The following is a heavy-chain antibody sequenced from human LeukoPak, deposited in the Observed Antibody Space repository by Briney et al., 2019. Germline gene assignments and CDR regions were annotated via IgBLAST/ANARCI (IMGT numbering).Heavy chain of an antibody. D-gene: IGHD4-17*01. CDR1: GYTFTSYG. CDR2: ISAYNGNT. CDR3: AREDSDYGDYIRLDY. Sequence: GASVTVSCKASGYTFTSYGITWGRQAPGQGLEWMGWISAYNGNTNSARKLQGRVTMTTDTSTSTAYMELRSLRSDDTAIYYCAREDSDYGDYIRLDYWGQGTLVTVSS. J-gene: IGHJ4*02. V-gene: IGHV1-18*04.